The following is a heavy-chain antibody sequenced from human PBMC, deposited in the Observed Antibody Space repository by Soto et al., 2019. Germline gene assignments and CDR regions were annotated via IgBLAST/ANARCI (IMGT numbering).Heavy chain of an antibody. J-gene: IGHJ5*02. CDR2: ISAYNGNT. V-gene: IGHV1-18*04. CDR3: AREKRTDTYYDFWSGPNWFDP. D-gene: IGHD3-3*01. Sequence: ASVKVSCKASGYTFTVYYMHWVRKAPGQGLEWMGWISAYNGNTNYAQKLQGRVTMTTDTSTSTAYMELRSLRSDDTAVYYCAREKRTDTYYDFWSGPNWFDPWGQGTLVTVSS. CDR1: GYTFTVYY.